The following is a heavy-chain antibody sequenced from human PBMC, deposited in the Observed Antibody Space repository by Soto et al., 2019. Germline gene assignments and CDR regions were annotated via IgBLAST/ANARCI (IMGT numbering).Heavy chain of an antibody. CDR1: GFTFENYA. CDR3: AKDSWAIFGVPAGEYYAMDV. D-gene: IGHD3-3*01. Sequence: EVQLLESGGAPVQSGGSLRLSCVASGFTFENYAMSWVRQAPGKGLEWVSAISGSGGTTYYSDSVKGRFTISRDNSKNPVDLQMNDLRVEDAAEYFCAKDSWAIFGVPAGEYYAMDVWGQGTTVTVSS. CDR2: ISGSGGTT. V-gene: IGHV3-23*01. J-gene: IGHJ6*02.